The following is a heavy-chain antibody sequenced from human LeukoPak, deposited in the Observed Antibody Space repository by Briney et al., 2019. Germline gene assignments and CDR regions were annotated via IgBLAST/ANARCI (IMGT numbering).Heavy chain of an antibody. D-gene: IGHD3-10*01. CDR1: GFTFSSYG. CDR2: ISYDGSNK. J-gene: IGHJ4*02. V-gene: IGHV3-30*03. CDR3: ASPFSGFHDY. Sequence: SGGSLRLSCAASGFTFSSYGMHWVRQAPGKGLDWVAVISYDGSNKYYADSVKGRFTISRDNSKNTLYLQMNSLRAEDTAVYYCASPFSGFHDYWGQGTLVTVSS.